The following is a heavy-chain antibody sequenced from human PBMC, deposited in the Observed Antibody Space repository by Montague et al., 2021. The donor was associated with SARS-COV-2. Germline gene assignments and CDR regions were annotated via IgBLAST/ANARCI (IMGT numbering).Heavy chain of an antibody. CDR1: DGSVSAYF. D-gene: IGHD3-10*01. CDR2: VDRSGTA. V-gene: IGHV4-34*01. J-gene: IGHJ6*02. CDR3: ARGRDSGTYFGTKYYFQYGLDV. Sequence: SETLSLTCDFSDGSVSAYFWSWVRQLPGKGLEWIGQVDRSGTAXXXPSXXXRLTLSVDTSNNQVPLNLTSVTATDTATYYCARGRDSGTYFGTKYYFQYGLDVWGQGTTVTVSS.